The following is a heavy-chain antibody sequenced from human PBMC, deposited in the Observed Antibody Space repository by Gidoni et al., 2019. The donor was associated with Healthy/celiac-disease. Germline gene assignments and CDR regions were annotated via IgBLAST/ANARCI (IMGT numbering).Heavy chain of an antibody. D-gene: IGHD3-22*01. CDR2: ISSSSSTI. CDR3: ARELGGYYYDSSGYH. Sequence: EVQLVESGGGLVQPGGSLSLSCAASGFTVSSYSMNWVRQAPGKGLEWVSYISSSSSTIYYADSVKGRFTISRDNAKNSLYLQMNSLRDEDTAVYYCARELGGYYYDSSGYHWGQGTLVTVSS. J-gene: IGHJ5*02. CDR1: GFTVSSYS. V-gene: IGHV3-48*02.